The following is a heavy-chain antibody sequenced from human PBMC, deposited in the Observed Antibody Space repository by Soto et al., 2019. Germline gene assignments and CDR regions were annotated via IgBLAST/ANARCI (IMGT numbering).Heavy chain of an antibody. J-gene: IGHJ6*02. CDR1: GYTFTSYD. CDR3: ARDLGDEGYYYYGMDV. CDR2: MNPNSGNT. V-gene: IGHV1-8*01. D-gene: IGHD3-10*01. Sequence: GASVKVSCKASGYTFTSYDINWVRQATGQGLEWMGWMNPNSGNTGYAQKFQGRVTITADESTSTAYMELSSLRSEDTAVYYCARDLGDEGYYYYGMDVWGQGTTVTVSS.